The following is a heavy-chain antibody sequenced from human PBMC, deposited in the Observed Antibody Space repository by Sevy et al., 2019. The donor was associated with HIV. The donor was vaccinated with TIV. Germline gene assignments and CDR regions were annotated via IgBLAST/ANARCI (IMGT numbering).Heavy chain of an antibody. Sequence: GGSLRLSCAASGFTVSTNYMSWVRQPPGKGLEWVSVIYSGGSTYYADSVKDRFTISRNNSKNTLFLQMNSLRSEDTAVYDCARDAGDSSSSAFDYWGQGTLVTVSS. CDR3: ARDAGDSSSSAFDY. D-gene: IGHD6-6*01. J-gene: IGHJ4*02. V-gene: IGHV3-53*01. CDR1: GFTVSTNY. CDR2: IYSGGST.